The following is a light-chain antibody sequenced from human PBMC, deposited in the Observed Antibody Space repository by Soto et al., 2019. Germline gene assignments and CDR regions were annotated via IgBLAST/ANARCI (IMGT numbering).Light chain of an antibody. CDR1: QRISSW. V-gene: IGKV1-5*03. J-gene: IGKJ1*01. CDR3: QQYNSYSRT. Sequence: DIQMTQSPSTLSASVGDRVTITCRASQRISSWLAWYQQKPGKAPKLLIDMASSLESGVPSRFSGSESGTDFTLTTSSLQPDDFATYYCQQYNSYSRTFGQGTKVEI. CDR2: MAS.